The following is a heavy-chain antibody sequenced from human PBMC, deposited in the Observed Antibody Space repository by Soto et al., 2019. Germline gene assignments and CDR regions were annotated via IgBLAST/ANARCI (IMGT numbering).Heavy chain of an antibody. D-gene: IGHD3-22*01. Sequence: QVQLQESGPGLVKPSQTLSLTCTVSGGSISSGGYYWSWIRQHPGKGLEWIGYIYYSGSTYYNPYLKSRVTISVDTSKNQFSLKLSSVTAADTAVYYCARASDSSGYYYDANHDAFDIWGQGTMVTVSS. V-gene: IGHV4-31*03. CDR2: IYYSGST. CDR1: GGSISSGGYY. J-gene: IGHJ3*02. CDR3: ARASDSSGYYYDANHDAFDI.